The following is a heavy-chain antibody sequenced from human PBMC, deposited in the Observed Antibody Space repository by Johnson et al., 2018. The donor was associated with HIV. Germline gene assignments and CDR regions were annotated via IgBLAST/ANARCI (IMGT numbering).Heavy chain of an antibody. CDR1: GFTFSSYA. CDR2: IPWNGGST. V-gene: IGHV3-20*04. Sequence: VQLVESGGGLVQPGGSLRLSCAASGFTFSSYAMSWVRQAPGKGLEWVSPIPWNGGSTGYADSVKGRFTISRDNAKNSLYLQMNSLRAGDTAVYYCARDQATGAFDIWGQGTMVTVSS. D-gene: IGHD1-26*01. J-gene: IGHJ3*02. CDR3: ARDQATGAFDI.